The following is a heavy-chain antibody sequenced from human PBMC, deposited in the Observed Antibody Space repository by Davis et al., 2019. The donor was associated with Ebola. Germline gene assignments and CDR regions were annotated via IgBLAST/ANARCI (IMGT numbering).Heavy chain of an antibody. Sequence: ASVKVSCKTSGYPFTGYGIDWVRQAPGQTLEWLGWISPNNGDRKYAQTLQGRFTMTTDPSTRMAYLDLRSLRSDDTAVYYYVIHDPRVGNLDYWGQGTLVAVSS. CDR3: VIHDPRVGNLDY. J-gene: IGHJ4*02. CDR2: ISPNNGDR. CDR1: GYPFTGYG. D-gene: IGHD1-26*01. V-gene: IGHV1-18*01.